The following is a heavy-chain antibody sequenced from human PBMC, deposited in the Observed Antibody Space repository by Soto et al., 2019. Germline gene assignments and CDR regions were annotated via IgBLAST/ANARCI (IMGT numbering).Heavy chain of an antibody. CDR1: GYTFTGYY. J-gene: IGHJ6*02. V-gene: IGHV1-2*04. CDR2: INPNSGGT. CDR3: ARGSYGYYNYFGMDV. Sequence: ASVKVSCKASGYTFTGYYMHWVRQAPGQGLEWMGWINPNSGGTNYAQKFQGWVTMTRDTSISTAYMELRRLRSDDTAVYYCARGSYGYYNYFGMDVWGQGTTVTVSS. D-gene: IGHD5-18*01.